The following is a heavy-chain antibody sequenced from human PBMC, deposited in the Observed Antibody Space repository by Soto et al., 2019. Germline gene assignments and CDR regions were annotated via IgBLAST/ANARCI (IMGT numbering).Heavy chain of an antibody. CDR1: GFIFSDYY. CDR3: XXGXXXXSSEKPANFDY. Sequence: QVQLLESGGGLVKPGGSLRLSCVASGFIFSDYYMSWIRQAPGKGLECVAYISVSSTYANYADSVEGRFTISRDNAEXXXXXXXXXXXXXXXXXXXXXXGXXXXSSEKPANFDYWGQGALVTVSS. V-gene: IGHV3-11*03. CDR2: ISVSSTYA. J-gene: IGHJ4*02. D-gene: IGHD2-21*01.